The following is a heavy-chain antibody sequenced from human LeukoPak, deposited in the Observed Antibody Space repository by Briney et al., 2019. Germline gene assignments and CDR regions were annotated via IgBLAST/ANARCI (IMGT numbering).Heavy chain of an antibody. D-gene: IGHD6-13*01. Sequence: RGGSLRLSCAASGFTFSSYEMNWVRQAPGKGLDWVSYVSSSGSTIYYADSVKGRFTISRDNAKNSLYLQMNSLRAEDTAVYYCARAFQELPQLYYYYYMDVWGKGTTVTVSS. CDR2: VSSSGSTI. V-gene: IGHV3-48*03. CDR1: GFTFSSYE. J-gene: IGHJ6*03. CDR3: ARAFQELPQLYYYYYMDV.